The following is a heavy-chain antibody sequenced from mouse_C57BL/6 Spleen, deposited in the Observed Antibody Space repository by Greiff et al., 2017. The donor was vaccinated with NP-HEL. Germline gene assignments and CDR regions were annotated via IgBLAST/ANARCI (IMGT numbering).Heavy chain of an antibody. CDR3: ARGVGSTMVDY. CDR2: INPSSGYT. D-gene: IGHD2-1*01. CDR1: GYTFTSYT. V-gene: IGHV1-4*01. Sequence: QVQLKQSGAELARPGASVKMSCKASGYTFTSYTMHWVKQRPGQGLEWIGYINPSSGYTKYNQKFKDKATLTADKSSSTAYMQLSSLTSEDSAVYYCARGVGSTMVDYWGQGTTLTVSS. J-gene: IGHJ2*01.